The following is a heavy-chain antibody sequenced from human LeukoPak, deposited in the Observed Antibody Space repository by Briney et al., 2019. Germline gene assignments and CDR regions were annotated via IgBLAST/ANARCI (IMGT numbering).Heavy chain of an antibody. Sequence: SETLSLTCAVYGGSLSGYYWSWIRQPPGQGLDLMGEINPSCSTDYNPSLKRRVTISVDTFKSQLSLKMSSTTAADTAVYYCAGGGGDRWGAFDIWGQGTMVTVSS. D-gene: IGHD2-21*02. V-gene: IGHV4-34*01. CDR2: INPSCST. CDR3: AGGGGDRWGAFDI. J-gene: IGHJ3*02. CDR1: GGSLSGYY.